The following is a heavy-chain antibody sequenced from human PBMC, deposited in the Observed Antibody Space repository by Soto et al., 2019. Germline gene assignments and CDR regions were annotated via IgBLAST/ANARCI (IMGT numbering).Heavy chain of an antibody. J-gene: IGHJ6*02. Sequence: QVQLLQSGAEVKKPGSSVRVSCEASGGTFRTYAISWVRQAPGQGLEWMGEIIPIFGTVNYAQKFQGRVTLTAATATTTVYMDLRSLRSEDTAVYYCAKGAVAGTPTSYYYYGMDVWGQGTTVTVSS. CDR3: AKGAVAGTPTSYYYYGMDV. V-gene: IGHV1-69*14. CDR1: GGTFRTYA. D-gene: IGHD6-19*01. CDR2: IIPIFGTV.